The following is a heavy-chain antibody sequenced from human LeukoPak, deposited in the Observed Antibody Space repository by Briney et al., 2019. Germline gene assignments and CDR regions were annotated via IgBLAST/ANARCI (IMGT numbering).Heavy chain of an antibody. CDR2: TYYCSNFHF. J-gene: IGHJ4*02. CDR1: GDSFSSNSAS. V-gene: IGHV6-1*01. CDR3: ARTRGISGYYFFDY. Sequence: SQTLSLTCALSGDSFSSNSASWNWFRQSPSRGLEWLARTYYCSNFHFAFPVSFRGPLPIIPHTSKNQYSLQLDSVTPEDTAVYYCARTRGISGYYFFDYWAQGTVVTVSS. D-gene: IGHD3-22*01.